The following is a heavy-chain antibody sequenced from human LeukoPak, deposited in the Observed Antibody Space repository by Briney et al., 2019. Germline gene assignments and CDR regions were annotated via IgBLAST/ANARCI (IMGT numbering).Heavy chain of an antibody. D-gene: IGHD3-3*01. Sequence: GGSLRLSCAASGFTFTNAWMSWVRQAPGKGLEWVGRFKTKTDGGTTDYAAPVKGRFTISRDASKYTLYLQMDSLKTEDTAMYYCTTDNWRGLDAFDVWGLGTMVTVSS. V-gene: IGHV3-15*01. CDR1: GFTFTNAW. CDR3: TTDNWRGLDAFDV. J-gene: IGHJ3*01. CDR2: FKTKTDGGTT.